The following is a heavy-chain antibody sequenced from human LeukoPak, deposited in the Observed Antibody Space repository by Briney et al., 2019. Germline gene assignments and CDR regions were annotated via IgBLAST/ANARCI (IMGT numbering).Heavy chain of an antibody. CDR1: GGSISSYY. D-gene: IGHD1-26*01. CDR2: IYYSGST. V-gene: IGHV4-59*01. CDR3: ARGESGIVGAQDAFDI. Sequence: KTSETLSLTCTVSGGSISSYYWSWIRQPPGKGLEWIGYIYYSGSTNYNPSLKSRVTISVDTSKNQFSLKLSSVTAADTAVYYCARGESGIVGAQDAFDIWGQGTMVTVSS. J-gene: IGHJ3*02.